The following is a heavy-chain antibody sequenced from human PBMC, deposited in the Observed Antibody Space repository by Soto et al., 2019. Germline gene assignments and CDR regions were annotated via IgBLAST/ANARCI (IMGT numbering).Heavy chain of an antibody. CDR2: ITNDGSST. Sequence: PGGSLRLSCAASGFSFSTTWMHWVRQVPGKGLVWVSRITNDGSSTTYADSVKGRFTISRDNAKNTLYLQMNSLRVEDTAVYYCARDWYYSIDYWGQGTLVTVSS. J-gene: IGHJ4*02. CDR3: ARDWYYSIDY. V-gene: IGHV3-74*01. CDR1: GFSFSTTW. D-gene: IGHD2-21*01.